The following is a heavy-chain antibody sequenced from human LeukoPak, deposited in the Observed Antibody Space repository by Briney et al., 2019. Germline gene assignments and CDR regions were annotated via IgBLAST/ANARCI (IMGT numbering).Heavy chain of an antibody. Sequence: SETLSLTCAVYGGIFNGYYWSWIRQPPGKGLEWIGEINRSGTTNYNPTLKSRVTISVDTSKSQVSLKLSSVTAADTAVYYCARGRYFVAYYYYGMDVWGQGTTVTVSS. D-gene: IGHD3-9*01. J-gene: IGHJ6*02. CDR3: ARGRYFVAYYYYGMDV. CDR2: INRSGTT. CDR1: GGIFNGYY. V-gene: IGHV4-34*01.